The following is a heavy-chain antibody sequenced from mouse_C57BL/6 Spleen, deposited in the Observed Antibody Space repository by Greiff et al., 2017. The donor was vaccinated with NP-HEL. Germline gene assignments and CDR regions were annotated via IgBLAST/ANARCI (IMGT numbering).Heavy chain of an antibody. Sequence: EVKLVESGGGLVQPGGSMKLSCVASGFTFSNYWMNWVRQSPEKGLEWVAQIRLKSDNYATHYAESVKGRFTISRDDSKSSVYLQMNNLRAEDTGIYYCTDSNPFAYWGQGTLVTVSA. D-gene: IGHD2-5*01. J-gene: IGHJ3*01. CDR3: TDSNPFAY. V-gene: IGHV6-3*01. CDR1: GFTFSNYW. CDR2: IRLKSDNYAT.